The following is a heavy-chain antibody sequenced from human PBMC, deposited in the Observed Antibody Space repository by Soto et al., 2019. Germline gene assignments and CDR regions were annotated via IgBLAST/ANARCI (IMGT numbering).Heavy chain of an antibody. V-gene: IGHV3-11*01. D-gene: IGHD3-16*01. Sequence: PGGSLRLSCVASGFPFSDYYMTWIRQAPGKGLEWVSYISSSGSALQYADSVKGRFTISRDNARNSVFLQMNSLRVEDTAMYYCARDSPGGFNWFDPWAQGTLVTVSS. CDR2: ISSSGSAL. J-gene: IGHJ5*02. CDR1: GFPFSDYY. CDR3: ARDSPGGFNWFDP.